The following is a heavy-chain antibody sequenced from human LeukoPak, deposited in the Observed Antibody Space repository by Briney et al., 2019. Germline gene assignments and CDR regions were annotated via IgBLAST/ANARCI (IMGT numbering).Heavy chain of an antibody. CDR2: ISSSTHYT. CDR1: GFTFSDYY. V-gene: IGHV3-11*05. D-gene: IGHD6-25*01. CDR3: ARDPETWQAA. Sequence: TGGSLRLSCAASGFTFSDYYMTWIRQAPGKGLEWVSYISSSTHYTNYADSVKGRFTISRDNAKNSLYMRMNILRAEDTAVYYCARDPETWQAAWGQGTLVTVSS. J-gene: IGHJ4*02.